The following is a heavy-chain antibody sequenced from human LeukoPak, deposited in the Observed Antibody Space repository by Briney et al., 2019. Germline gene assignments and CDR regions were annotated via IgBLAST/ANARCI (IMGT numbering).Heavy chain of an antibody. D-gene: IGHD3-10*01. J-gene: IGHJ4*02. CDR3: ARAVGGSYYGAGFSPGD. CDR1: GGTFSSYA. Sequence: ASVKVSCKASGGTFSSYAISWVRQAPGQGLEWMGWISPYNGNTNYAQKFQGRVTLTTDTSTSTAYMELRSLRSDDTAVYYCARAVGGSYYGAGFSPGDWGQGTLVTVSS. V-gene: IGHV1-18*01. CDR2: ISPYNGNT.